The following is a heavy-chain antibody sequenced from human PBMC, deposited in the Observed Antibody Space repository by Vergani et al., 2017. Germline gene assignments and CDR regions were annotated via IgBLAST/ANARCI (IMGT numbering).Heavy chain of an antibody. CDR2: ISAYNGNT. V-gene: IGHV1-18*01. CDR1: GYTFTSYG. D-gene: IGHD4-17*01. CDR3: ATAFCPVTTTYYYYYYMDV. Sequence: QVQLVQSGAEVKKPGASVKVSCKASGYTFTSYGISWVRQAPGQGLEWMGWISAYNGNTNYAPKLQGRVTMTTDTSTSTAYMELRSLRSDDTTVYYCATAFCPVTTTYYYYYYMDVWGKGTTVTVSS. J-gene: IGHJ6*03.